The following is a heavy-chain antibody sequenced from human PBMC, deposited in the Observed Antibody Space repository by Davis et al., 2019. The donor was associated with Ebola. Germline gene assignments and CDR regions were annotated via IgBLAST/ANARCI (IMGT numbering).Heavy chain of an antibody. D-gene: IGHD1-26*01. CDR2: ITNDGSST. Sequence: PGGSLRLSCAASGFTLSSYWMHWVRQTPGKGLMWVSRITNDGSSTWYADSVKGRFTISRDNAKNTLYLQMNSLGVEDTAVYYCARDRDGAGGTIDYWGQGTLVTVSS. CDR1: GFTLSSYW. CDR3: ARDRDGAGGTIDY. J-gene: IGHJ4*02. V-gene: IGHV3-74*01.